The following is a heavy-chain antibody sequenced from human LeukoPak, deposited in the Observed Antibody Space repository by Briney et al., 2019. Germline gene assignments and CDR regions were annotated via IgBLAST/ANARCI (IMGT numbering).Heavy chain of an antibody. V-gene: IGHV4-4*07. J-gene: IGHJ6*03. CDR3: AGEQLEVYYYYYMDV. D-gene: IGHD1-1*01. CDR1: GGSISSYY. Sequence: SETLSLTCTVSGGSISSYYWSWIRQPAGKGLEWIGRIYTSGSTNYNPSLKSRVTISVDKSKNQFSLKLSSVTAPDTAVYYCAGEQLEVYYYYYMDVWGKGTTVTVSS. CDR2: IYTSGST.